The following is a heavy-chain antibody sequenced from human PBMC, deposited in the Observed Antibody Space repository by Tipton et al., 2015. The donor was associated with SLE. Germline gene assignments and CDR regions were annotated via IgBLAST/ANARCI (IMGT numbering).Heavy chain of an antibody. CDR1: GGSISSSGYY. CDR2: IYYSGST. V-gene: IGHV4-39*07. Sequence: TLSLTCTVSGGSISSSGYYWGWIRQPPGKGLEWIGSIYYSGSTYYNPSLKSRVTISVDTSKNQFSLKLSSVTAADTAVYYCRTQVFASRVGDYWGQGNLVTVSS. D-gene: IGHD1-14*01. CDR3: RTQVFASRVGDY. J-gene: IGHJ4*02.